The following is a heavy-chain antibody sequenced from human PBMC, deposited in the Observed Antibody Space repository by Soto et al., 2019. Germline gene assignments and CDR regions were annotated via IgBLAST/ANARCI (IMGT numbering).Heavy chain of an antibody. V-gene: IGHV1-69*01. CDR2: IIPIFGTA. J-gene: IGHJ6*02. CDR3: ARDWQQLDYYYGMDV. CDR1: RGTFSSYA. Sequence: QVQLVQSGAEVKKPGSSVKVSCKASRGTFSSYAISWVRQAPGQGLEWMGGIIPIFGTANYAQKFQGRVTITADESTSTAYMELISLRSEDTAVYDCARDWQQLDYYYGMDVWGPGTTVTVSS. D-gene: IGHD6-13*01.